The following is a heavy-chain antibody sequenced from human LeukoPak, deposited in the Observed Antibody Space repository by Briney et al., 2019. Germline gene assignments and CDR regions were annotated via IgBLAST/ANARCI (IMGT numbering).Heavy chain of an antibody. Sequence: GSSVKVSCKASGYTFTSYGISWVRQAPGQGLEWMGWISAYNGNTNYAQKFQGRVTMTRDTSISTAYLELSRLRSDDTAVYYCARSYRGRRFDYWGQGTLVTVSS. V-gene: IGHV1-18*01. CDR2: ISAYNGNT. CDR3: ARSYRGRRFDY. CDR1: GYTFTSYG. D-gene: IGHD2-21*01. J-gene: IGHJ4*02.